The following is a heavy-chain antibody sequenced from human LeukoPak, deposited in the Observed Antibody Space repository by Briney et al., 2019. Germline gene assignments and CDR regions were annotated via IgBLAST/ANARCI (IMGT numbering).Heavy chain of an antibody. J-gene: IGHJ6*02. CDR3: ARHGNDYGDYSYYYGIDV. Sequence: SETLSLTCTVSGGSISSYYWSWIRQPPGKGLEWIGYIYYSGSTNYNPSLKSRVTISVDTSKNQFSLKLSSVTAADTAVYYCARHGNDYGDYSYYYGIDVWGQGTTVTVSS. V-gene: IGHV4-59*08. CDR2: IYYSGST. D-gene: IGHD4-17*01. CDR1: GGSISSYY.